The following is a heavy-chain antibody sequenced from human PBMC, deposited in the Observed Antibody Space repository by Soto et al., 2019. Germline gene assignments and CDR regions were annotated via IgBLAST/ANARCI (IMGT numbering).Heavy chain of an antibody. CDR3: ARERAGSRERFFFDY. V-gene: IGHV4-31*03. J-gene: IGHJ4*02. D-gene: IGHD6-19*01. CDR2: IYYSGST. CDR1: GGSIDNGGYY. Sequence: PSETLSLTCTVSGGSIDNGGYYWSWIRQHPGKGLEWIGYIYYSGSTYYNPSLKSRVTMSVDTSKNQFSLRLSSVTAADTAVYYCARERAGSRERFFFDYWGQGTLVTVSS.